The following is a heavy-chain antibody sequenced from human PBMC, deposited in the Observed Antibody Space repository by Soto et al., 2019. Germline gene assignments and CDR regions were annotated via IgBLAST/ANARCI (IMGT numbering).Heavy chain of an antibody. CDR3: ARDNMVSLGGMDV. J-gene: IGHJ6*02. CDR1: GGSISSGGYY. V-gene: IGHV4-31*02. CDR2: IYYSGST. D-gene: IGHD2-8*01. Sequence: KPSETLSLTXTVPGGSISSGGYYWSWIRQHPGKGLEWIGYIYYSGSTYYNPSLKSRVTISVDTSKNQFSLKLSSVTAADTAVYYCARDNMVSLGGMDVWGQGTTVTVSS.